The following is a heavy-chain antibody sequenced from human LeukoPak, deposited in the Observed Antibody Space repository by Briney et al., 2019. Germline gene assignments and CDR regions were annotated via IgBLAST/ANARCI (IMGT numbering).Heavy chain of an antibody. CDR2: LNDGGGDS. CDR1: QFTFSTDA. J-gene: IGHJ4*02. D-gene: IGHD3-16*01. CDR3: AKDQGLRGEEVWDY. V-gene: IGHV3-23*01. Sequence: GGSLRLSWVGAQFTFSTDAMSWVRQAPGKGLEWVSTLNDGGGDSYYADSVKGRFTISRDNSKNTLYLQMNSLGADDTAIYYCAKDQGLRGEEVWDYWGQGTLVTVSS.